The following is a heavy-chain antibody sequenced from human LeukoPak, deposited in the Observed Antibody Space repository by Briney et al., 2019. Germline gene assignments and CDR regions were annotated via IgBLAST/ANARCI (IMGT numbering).Heavy chain of an antibody. CDR3: ARGRIRHAFDI. J-gene: IGHJ3*02. Sequence: SETLSLTCAVYGGSFSGYYWSWIRQPPGKGREWIGEINHSGSTNYNPSLKSRVTISVDTSKNQFSLKLSSVTAADTAVYYCARGRIRHAFDIWGQGTMVTVSS. CDR1: GGSFSGYY. V-gene: IGHV4-34*01. D-gene: IGHD5-18*01. CDR2: INHSGST.